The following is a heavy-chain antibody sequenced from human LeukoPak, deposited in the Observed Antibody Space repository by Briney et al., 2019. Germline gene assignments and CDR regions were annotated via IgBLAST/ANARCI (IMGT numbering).Heavy chain of an antibody. J-gene: IGHJ5*02. D-gene: IGHD2/OR15-2a*01. CDR2: INTKSGGT. V-gene: IGHV1-2*02. CDR1: GYTFTGHY. CDR3: ARDQRENSGFDP. Sequence: ASVKVSCKASGYTFTGHYMHWVRQAPGQGLEWMGWINTKSGGTKFAQKFQGRATTTRDTSISTAYMELSRLRSDDTAVYYCARDQRENSGFDPWGQGTLVTVSS.